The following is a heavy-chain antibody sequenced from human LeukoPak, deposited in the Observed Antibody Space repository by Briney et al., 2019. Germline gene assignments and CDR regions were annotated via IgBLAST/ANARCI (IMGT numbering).Heavy chain of an antibody. D-gene: IGHD3-22*01. J-gene: IGHJ4*01. CDR3: AKDHNYYDSSGYLDY. CDR2: IRYDGGDK. V-gene: IGHV3-30*02. CDR1: GFIFSSFG. Sequence: PGGSLRLSCAASGFIFSSFGLHWVRQAPGKGLEWVAFIRYDGGDKYYADSVKGRFTISRDNSKNVLFLHVNSLRPEDTAVYYCAKDHNYYDSSGYLDYWGQGTLVTVSS.